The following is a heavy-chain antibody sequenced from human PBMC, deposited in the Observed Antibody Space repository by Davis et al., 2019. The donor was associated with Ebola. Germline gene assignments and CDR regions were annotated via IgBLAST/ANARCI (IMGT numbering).Heavy chain of an antibody. V-gene: IGHV1-69*04. D-gene: IGHD1-1*01. CDR3: ARDRHYKYYYYGMDV. J-gene: IGHJ6*02. CDR1: GGTFSSYA. Sequence: AASVKVPCKASGGTFSSYAISWVRQAPGQGLEWMGRIIPIFGIANYAQKFQGRVTITADKSTSTAYMELSSLRSEDTAVYYCARDRHYKYYYYGMDVWGQGTTVTVSS. CDR2: IIPIFGIA.